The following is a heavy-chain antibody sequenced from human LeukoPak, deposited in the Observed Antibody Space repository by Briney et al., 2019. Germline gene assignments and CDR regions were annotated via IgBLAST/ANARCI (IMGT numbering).Heavy chain of an antibody. CDR2: IYSGGQK. Sequence: GGSLRLSCAASGFTFSSNYMTWVRQAPGKGLEWVSVIYSGGQKYDADSVKGRFTISRDNSKNTLFLQMNSLRAEDTAVYYCARGTRGRYYLDYWGRGTLVTVSS. CDR3: ARGTRGRYYLDY. CDR1: GFTFSSNY. V-gene: IGHV3-53*01. J-gene: IGHJ4*02. D-gene: IGHD2-2*01.